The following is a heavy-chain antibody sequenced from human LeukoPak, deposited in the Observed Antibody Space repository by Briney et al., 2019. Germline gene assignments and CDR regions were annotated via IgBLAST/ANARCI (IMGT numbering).Heavy chain of an antibody. CDR1: GGSFSGYY. V-gene: IGHV4-38-2*01. D-gene: IGHD3-10*01. Sequence: SETLSLTCAVYGGSFSGYYWGWIRQPPGKGLEWIGSISHSGSTSYYPSLKSRVTISVDTSKNQFSLNLTSVTAADTAMYYCARGAFGESENFDYWGQGTLVTVSS. J-gene: IGHJ4*02. CDR2: ISHSGST. CDR3: ARGAFGESENFDY.